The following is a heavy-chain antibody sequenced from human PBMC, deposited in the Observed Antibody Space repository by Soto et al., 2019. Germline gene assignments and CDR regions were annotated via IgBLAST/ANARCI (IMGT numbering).Heavy chain of an antibody. CDR2: IWYDGSNK. Sequence: QVQLVESGGGVVQPGRSLRLSCAASGFTFSSYGMHWVRQAPGKGLEWVAVIWYDGSNKYYADSVKGRFTISRDNSKNALYMQMNSVTAEDTFVEYCARDTCSGGCCYASSLDYRGKGTMVTGAS. D-gene: IGHD2-15*01. J-gene: IGHJ4*02. CDR1: GFTFSSYG. CDR3: ARDTCSGGCCYASSLDY. V-gene: IGHV3-33*01.